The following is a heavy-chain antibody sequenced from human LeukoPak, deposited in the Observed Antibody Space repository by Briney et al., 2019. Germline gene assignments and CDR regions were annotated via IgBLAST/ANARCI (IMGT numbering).Heavy chain of an antibody. J-gene: IGHJ3*02. CDR1: GFTFGDYA. CDR2: IRSKAYGGTT. D-gene: IGHD7-27*01. CDR3: TRDSVPGVSFHDAFDI. Sequence: GGSLRLSCTASGFTFGDYAMSWVRQAPGKGLEWVGFIRSKAYGGTTEYAASVKGRFTISRDDSKSIAYLQMNSLKTEDTAVYYCTRDSVPGVSFHDAFDIWGQGTMVTVSS. V-gene: IGHV3-49*04.